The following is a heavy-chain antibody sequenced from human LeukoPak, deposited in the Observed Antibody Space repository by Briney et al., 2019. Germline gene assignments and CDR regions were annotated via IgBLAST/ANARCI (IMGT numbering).Heavy chain of an antibody. Sequence: PSETLSLTCTVSGGSISSYYWSWIRQPAGKGLEWIGRIYTSGSTNYNPSLKSRVTMSVDTSKNQFSLKLRSVTAGDTALYYCARNWLYCESGACYGVFDYWGQGTLVTVSS. CDR1: GGSISSYY. J-gene: IGHJ4*02. CDR3: ARNWLYCESGACYGVFDY. CDR2: IYTSGST. V-gene: IGHV4-4*07. D-gene: IGHD2-21*01.